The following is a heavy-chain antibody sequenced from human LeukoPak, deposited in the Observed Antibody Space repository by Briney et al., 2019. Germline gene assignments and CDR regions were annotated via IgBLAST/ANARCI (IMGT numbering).Heavy chain of an antibody. D-gene: IGHD2-15*01. Sequence: PSETLSLTCAVSGGSISSGSYYWSWIRQPAGKGLEWIGRIYTSGSTNYNPSLKSRVTISVDTSKNQFSLKLSSVTAADTAVYYCARAHLGYCSGGSCYPYYMDVWGKGTTVTVSS. CDR3: ARAHLGYCSGGSCYPYYMDV. CDR1: GGSISSGSYY. CDR2: IYTSGST. V-gene: IGHV4-61*02. J-gene: IGHJ6*03.